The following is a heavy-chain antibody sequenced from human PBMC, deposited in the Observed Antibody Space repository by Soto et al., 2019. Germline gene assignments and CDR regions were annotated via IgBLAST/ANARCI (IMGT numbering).Heavy chain of an antibody. D-gene: IGHD3-22*01. Sequence: QVQLVQSGAEVKKPGSSVKVSCRASGGTFSSYTIVWVRQAPGQGLEWMGGFVPLFGSANIAQKFQGRVTITADASTSTAYMELSSLTSEDSATYYGAREDDSSGHYSWFDPWGQGTLVTVSS. CDR3: AREDDSSGHYSWFDP. CDR1: GGTFSSYT. CDR2: FVPLFGSA. J-gene: IGHJ5*02. V-gene: IGHV1-69*01.